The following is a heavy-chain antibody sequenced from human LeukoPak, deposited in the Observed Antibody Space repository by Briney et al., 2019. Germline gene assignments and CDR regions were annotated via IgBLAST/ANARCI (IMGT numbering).Heavy chain of an antibody. CDR2: ISYDGSNK. CDR1: GFTFSSYA. V-gene: IGHV3-30-3*01. J-gene: IGHJ4*02. D-gene: IGHD6-13*01. CDR3: ARERGYSSSWFDY. Sequence: PGGSLRLSCAASGFTFSSYAMHWVRQAPGKGLEWVAVISYDGSNKYYADSVKGRFTISRDNSKNTLYLQMNSLRAEDTAVYYCARERGYSSSWFDYWGQGILVTVSS.